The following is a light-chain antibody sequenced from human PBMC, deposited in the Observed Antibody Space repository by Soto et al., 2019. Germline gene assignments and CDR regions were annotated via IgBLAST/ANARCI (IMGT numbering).Light chain of an antibody. CDR1: QSISSW. CDR3: HQYDTYLWT. J-gene: IGKJ1*01. V-gene: IGKV1-5*03. Sequence: DIQMTQSPSTLSASVGGRVTITCRASQSISSWLAWYQQKPGSLPRLLIYRASTLESGVPSMFSGSGSGTEFTLTISSLQPDDFATYYCHQYDTYLWTFGQGTKVDIK. CDR2: RAS.